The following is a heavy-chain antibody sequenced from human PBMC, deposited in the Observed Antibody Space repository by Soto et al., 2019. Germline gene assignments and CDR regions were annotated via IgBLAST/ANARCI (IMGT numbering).Heavy chain of an antibody. CDR1: GGSISSYY. J-gene: IGHJ6*03. V-gene: IGHV4-59*01. CDR3: ARGRPQKGGYCSSTSCYSYYYYMDV. CDR2: IYYSGST. Sequence: SETLSLTCTVSGGSISSYYWSWIRQPPGKGLEWIGYIYYSGSTNYNPSLKSRVTISVDTSKNQFSLKLSSVTAADTAVCYCARGRPQKGGYCSSTSCYSYYYYMDVWGKGTTVTVSS. D-gene: IGHD2-2*01.